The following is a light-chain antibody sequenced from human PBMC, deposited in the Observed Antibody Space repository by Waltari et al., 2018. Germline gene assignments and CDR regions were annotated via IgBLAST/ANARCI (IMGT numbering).Light chain of an antibody. V-gene: IGKV3-20*01. J-gene: IGKJ2*03. CDR2: GAS. CDR3: QQSGTSHS. Sequence: ILLTQSPCTLSFSPGHRATLSCWANQTVRSNCLAWYQQKPGQAPRLLFYGASTRATGIPDRFSGSGSGTDFTLTIDRLEAEDFAVYYCQQSGTSHSFGQGTKLEI. CDR1: QTVRSNC.